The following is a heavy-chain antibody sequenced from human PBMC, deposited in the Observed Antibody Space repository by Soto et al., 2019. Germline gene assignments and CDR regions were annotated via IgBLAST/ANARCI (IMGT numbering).Heavy chain of an antibody. CDR3: AKDGPPAYYDFWSAIPIPPWSYYYGMDV. V-gene: IGHV3-48*01. D-gene: IGHD3-3*01. CDR2: ITSDSSNN. CDR1: GFTFSTYS. J-gene: IGHJ6*02. Sequence: PGGSLRLSCAASGFTFSTYSMNWVRQAPGKGLEWVSYITSDSSNNYYADSVKGRFIISRDNAKNTLYLQMNSLRAEDTAVYYCAKDGPPAYYDFWSAIPIPPWSYYYGMDVWGQGTTVTVSS.